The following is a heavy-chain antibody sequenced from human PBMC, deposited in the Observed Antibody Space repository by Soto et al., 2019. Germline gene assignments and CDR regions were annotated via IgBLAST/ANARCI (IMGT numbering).Heavy chain of an antibody. CDR3: AIAYSGSYTNYPRLFDY. J-gene: IGHJ4*02. Sequence: AETLSLTCAVSGYYIIGGYYWRCIRKPPGKGLEWIGSIYHSGSTYYNPSLKSRVTISVDTSKNQFSLKLSSVTAADTAVYYCAIAYSGSYTNYPRLFDYWGQGTLVTVSS. CDR2: IYHSGST. D-gene: IGHD1-26*01. CDR1: GYYIIGGYY. V-gene: IGHV4-38-2*01.